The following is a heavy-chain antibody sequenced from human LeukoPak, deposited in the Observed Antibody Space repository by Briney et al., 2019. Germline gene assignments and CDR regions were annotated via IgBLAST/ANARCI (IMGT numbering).Heavy chain of an antibody. J-gene: IGHJ4*02. V-gene: IGHV3-21*01. CDR1: GFTFSSYS. Sequence: GGSLRLSCAASGFTFSSYSMNWVRQAPGKGLEWVSSISSSSSYIYYADSVKGRFIISRDNAKNSLYLQMNSLRAEDTAVYYCARPKNVDTAMAIGYWGQGTLVTVSS. CDR2: ISSSSSYI. CDR3: ARPKNVDTAMAIGY. D-gene: IGHD5-18*01.